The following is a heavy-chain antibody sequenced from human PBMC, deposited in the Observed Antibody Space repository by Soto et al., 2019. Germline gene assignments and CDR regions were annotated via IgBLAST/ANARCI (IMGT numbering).Heavy chain of an antibody. CDR3: ARLNRLRNDAFDI. D-gene: IGHD3-16*01. J-gene: IGHJ3*02. V-gene: IGHV4-30-2*01. CDR2: IYQGGST. CDR1: GGSISSDYYS. Sequence: QGQLQESGSWLVKPSETLSLTCAVSGGSISSDYYSWSWIRQPPGKDLEWIGYIYQGGSTYYNPSLRSRVTLSVDTSKNHFSLRLTSVTAADTAVYSCARLNRLRNDAFDIWGQGTLVAVSS.